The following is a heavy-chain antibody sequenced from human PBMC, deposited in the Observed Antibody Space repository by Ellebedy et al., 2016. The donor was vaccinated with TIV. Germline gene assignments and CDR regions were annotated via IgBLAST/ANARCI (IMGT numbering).Heavy chain of an antibody. CDR2: IKSKTDGGTT. CDR1: GFTVSSNY. J-gene: IGHJ6*02. CDR3: SGFGKYYDILTGYSFWDGWSYDMDV. V-gene: IGHV3-15*01. Sequence: GESLKISCAASGFTVSSNYMSWVRQAPGKGLEWVGRIKSKTDGGTTDYAAPVKGRFTISRDDSKNTLYLQMNSLKTEDTAVYYCSGFGKYYDILTGYSFWDGWSYDMDVWGQGTTVTVSS. D-gene: IGHD3-9*01.